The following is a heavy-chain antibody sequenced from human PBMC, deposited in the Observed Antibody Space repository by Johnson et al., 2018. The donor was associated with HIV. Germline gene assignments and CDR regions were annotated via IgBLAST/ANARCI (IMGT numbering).Heavy chain of an antibody. Sequence: VQLVESGGGLVKPGGSLRLSCAASRFTFSSYWMHWVRQAPGKGLEWVGRIKSKTDGGTTDYAAPVKGRFTISRDDSKNTLYLQMNSLKTEDTAVYYCTTDGGIAAAGDAFDIWGQGTMVTVSS. V-gene: IGHV3-15*01. D-gene: IGHD6-13*01. J-gene: IGHJ3*02. CDR1: RFTFSSYW. CDR3: TTDGGIAAAGDAFDI. CDR2: IKSKTDGGTT.